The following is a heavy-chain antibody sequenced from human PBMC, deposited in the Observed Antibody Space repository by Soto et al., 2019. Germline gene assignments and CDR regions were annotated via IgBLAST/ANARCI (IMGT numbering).Heavy chain of an antibody. D-gene: IGHD3-3*01. CDR2: IYHSGST. Sequence: SETLSLTCAVSGGSISSGGYSWSWIRQPPGKGLEWIGYIYHSGSTYYNPSLKSRVTISVDRSKNQFSLKLSSVTAADTAVYYCASQTYYDFWSGLTWGQGTLVTVSS. J-gene: IGHJ5*02. CDR1: GGSISSGGYS. V-gene: IGHV4-30-2*01. CDR3: ASQTYYDFWSGLT.